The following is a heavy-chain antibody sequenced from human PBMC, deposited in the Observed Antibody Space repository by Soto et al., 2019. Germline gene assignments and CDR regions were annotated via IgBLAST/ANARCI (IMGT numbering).Heavy chain of an antibody. J-gene: IGHJ4*02. D-gene: IGHD1-26*01. Sequence: QVKLVQSGAEVKKPGSSVKVSCKASGGTFSSYSINWVRQAPGQGLEWMGEIIPIFGTANYAQKLQGRVTITADESTSTAYMELSSLRSEDTAVYYCARDGGRHSGGIDYWGQGTLVTVSS. CDR2: IIPIFGTA. CDR1: GGTFSSYS. V-gene: IGHV1-69*01. CDR3: ARDGGRHSGGIDY.